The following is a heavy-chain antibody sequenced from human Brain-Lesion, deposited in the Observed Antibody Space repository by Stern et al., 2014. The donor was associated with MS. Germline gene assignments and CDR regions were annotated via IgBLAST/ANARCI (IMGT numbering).Heavy chain of an antibody. D-gene: IGHD1-26*01. CDR2: FDPEHGET. Sequence: QVQLVQSGAEVKKPGASVKVSCKGSGYTLTELSMHWVRQAPRKGLEWMGGFDPEHGETIYAQKVQGRVTMTEDTSTDTAYMELSSLRSEDTAVYYCATLSPGAGGNYYRHFDYWGQGTLVTVSS. CDR3: ATLSPGAGGNYYRHFDY. CDR1: GYTLTELS. V-gene: IGHV1-24*01. J-gene: IGHJ4*02.